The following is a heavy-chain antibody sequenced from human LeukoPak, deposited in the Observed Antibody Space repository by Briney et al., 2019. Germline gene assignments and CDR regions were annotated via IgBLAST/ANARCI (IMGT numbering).Heavy chain of an antibody. CDR2: INQEGSKK. J-gene: IGHJ6*02. CDR3: ARAMDV. V-gene: IGHV3-7*03. Sequence: TGGSLRLSCAASGFTFSSYWMNWVRQAPGKGLEWVANINQEGSKKYYVDSVKGRFTISRDNARNSLYLQMNSLRAEDTAVYYCARAMDVWGQGTTVTVSS. CDR1: GFTFSSYW.